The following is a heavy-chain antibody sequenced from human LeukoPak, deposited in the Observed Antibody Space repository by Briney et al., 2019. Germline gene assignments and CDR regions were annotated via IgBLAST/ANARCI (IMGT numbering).Heavy chain of an antibody. Sequence: RGSLRLSCAASGFTFSNAWMSWVCQAPGKGLEWVGRIKSKTDGGTTDYAAPVKGRFTISRDDSKNTLYLQVNSLKTEDTAVYYCTTDPGYSGYDYGDYWGQGTLVTVSS. CDR3: TTDPGYSGYDYGDY. J-gene: IGHJ4*02. D-gene: IGHD5-12*01. CDR1: GFTFSNAW. CDR2: IKSKTDGGTT. V-gene: IGHV3-15*01.